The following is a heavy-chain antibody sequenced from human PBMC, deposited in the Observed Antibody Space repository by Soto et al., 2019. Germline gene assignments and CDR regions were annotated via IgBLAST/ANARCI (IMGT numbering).Heavy chain of an antibody. J-gene: IGHJ6*02. CDR3: ASGYGYYYYGMDV. CDR2: IYYSGST. V-gene: IGHV4-61*01. D-gene: IGHD5-12*01. Sequence: PSETLSLTXTVSGGSVSSGSYYWSWIRQPPGKGLEWIGYIYYSGSTNYNPSLRSRVTISVDTSKNQFSLKLSSVTAADTAVYCCASGYGYYYYGMDVWGQVTTVTVSS. CDR1: GGSVSSGSYY.